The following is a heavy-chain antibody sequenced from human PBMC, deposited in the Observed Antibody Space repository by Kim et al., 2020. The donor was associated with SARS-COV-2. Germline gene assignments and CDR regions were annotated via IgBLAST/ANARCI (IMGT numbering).Heavy chain of an antibody. Sequence: GGSLRLSCAASGFTFSSYWMHWVRQVPGKGLIWVSRIKSDGTATVYADSVKGRFTVSRDNARNTLYLQMNSLRAEDMALYYCVRGVYFYDSNAFGPWGQGTQVTVSP. CDR3: VRGVYFYDSNAFGP. CDR1: GFTFSSYW. V-gene: IGHV3-74*01. J-gene: IGHJ5*02. CDR2: IKSDGTAT. D-gene: IGHD3-22*01.